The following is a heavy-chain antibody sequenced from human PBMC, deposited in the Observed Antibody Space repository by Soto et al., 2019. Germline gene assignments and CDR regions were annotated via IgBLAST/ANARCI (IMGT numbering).Heavy chain of an antibody. Sequence: QVQLQESGPGLVKPSETLSLTCTVSGGSISSYYWSWIRQPPGKGLVWIGYIYYSGSTNYNPSLKSRVTISVDTSKNQFSLKLSSVTAADTAVYYCATTPALGIAAAGTDHWGQGTLVTVSS. V-gene: IGHV4-59*01. CDR3: ATTPALGIAAAGTDH. CDR2: IYYSGST. J-gene: IGHJ4*02. CDR1: GGSISSYY. D-gene: IGHD6-13*01.